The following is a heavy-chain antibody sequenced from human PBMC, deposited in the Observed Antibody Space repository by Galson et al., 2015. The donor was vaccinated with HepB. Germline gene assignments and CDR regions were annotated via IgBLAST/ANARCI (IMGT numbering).Heavy chain of an antibody. Sequence: PALVKPTQTLTLTCTVSGFSLNNAKMGVTWIRQPPGKALEWLAHIFSGDEKSYRTSLKSRLTISKDTSKSQVVLTMTNVDPVDTGTYYCARKFWNSFDYWGQGALVTVSS. D-gene: IGHD3-3*01. V-gene: IGHV2-26*01. CDR3: ARKFWNSFDY. CDR2: IFSGDEK. J-gene: IGHJ4*02. CDR1: GFSLNNAKMG.